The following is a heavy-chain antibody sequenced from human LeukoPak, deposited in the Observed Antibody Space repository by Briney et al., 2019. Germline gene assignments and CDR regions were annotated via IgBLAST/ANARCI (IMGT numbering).Heavy chain of an antibody. CDR3: AREVADYDSSGYYSSGDWFDP. CDR2: IYYSGST. J-gene: IGHJ5*02. CDR1: GGSISSSSYY. Sequence: SETLSLTCTVSGGSISSSSYYWGWIRQPPGKGLEWIGTIYYSGSTYYNPSLKSRVTISVDTSKNQFSLKLSSVTAADTAVYYCAREVADYDSSGYYSSGDWFDPWGQGTLVTVSS. D-gene: IGHD3-22*01. V-gene: IGHV4-39*02.